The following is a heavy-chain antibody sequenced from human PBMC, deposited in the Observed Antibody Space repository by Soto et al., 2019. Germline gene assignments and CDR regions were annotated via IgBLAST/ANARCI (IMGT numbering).Heavy chain of an antibody. CDR3: ARYDSRGYYSTDS. Sequence: QVQLVQSGAEVKKPGASVKVSCKASGYTFTSYYMHWVRQAPGQGLEWMGIINPSGGSTSYAQKFNGRVPMTRDRSTSTVYMKLSSLRSEDTAVYYGARYDSRGYYSTDSWGQGSLVTVSS. CDR1: GYTFTSYY. V-gene: IGHV1-46*01. D-gene: IGHD3-22*01. J-gene: IGHJ4*02. CDR2: INPSGGST.